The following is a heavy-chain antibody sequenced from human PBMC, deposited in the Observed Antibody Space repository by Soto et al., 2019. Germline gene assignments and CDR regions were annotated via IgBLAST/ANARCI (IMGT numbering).Heavy chain of an antibody. J-gene: IGHJ4*02. D-gene: IGHD3-16*01. CDR1: GFSLSSSGVG. Sequence: QITLKESGPSLVKPTETLTLTCTFSGFSLSSSGVGLDWLHQPPGKPLEWLALIYWDDDKYTSPSLKSRLTITKVTAKIRLVLLMTNMDPVHTATYLTVHLLTGGRFDSCCQGTLVTVSS. V-gene: IGHV2-5*02. CDR2: IYWDDDK. CDR3: VHLLTGGRFDS.